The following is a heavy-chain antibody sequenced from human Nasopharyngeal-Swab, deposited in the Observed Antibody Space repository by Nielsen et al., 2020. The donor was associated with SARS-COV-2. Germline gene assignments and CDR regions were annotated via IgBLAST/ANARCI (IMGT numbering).Heavy chain of an antibody. CDR3: AISVSGSYSPFDY. Sequence: SVKVSCKASGGTFSSYAISWVRQAPGQGLEWMGGIILIFGTANYAQKFQGRVTITADESTSTAYMELSSLRSEDTAVYYCAISVSGSYSPFDYWGQGTLVTVSS. V-gene: IGHV1-69*13. CDR1: GGTFSSYA. CDR2: IILIFGTA. D-gene: IGHD1-26*01. J-gene: IGHJ4*02.